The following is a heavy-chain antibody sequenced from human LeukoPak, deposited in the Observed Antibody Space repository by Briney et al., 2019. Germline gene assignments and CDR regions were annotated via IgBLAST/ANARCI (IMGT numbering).Heavy chain of an antibody. CDR2: ISGSGGST. D-gene: IGHD3-3*01. J-gene: IGHJ6*03. CDR3: AKGLKYYDFWSGYPLYMDV. V-gene: IGHV3-23*01. CDR1: GFTFSSYA. Sequence: GGSLRLSCAASGFTFSSYAMSWVRQAPGKGLEWVSAISGSGGSTYYADSVKGRFTISRDNSKNTLYLQMNSLRAEDTAVYYCAKGLKYYDFWSGYPLYMDVWGKGTTVAVSS.